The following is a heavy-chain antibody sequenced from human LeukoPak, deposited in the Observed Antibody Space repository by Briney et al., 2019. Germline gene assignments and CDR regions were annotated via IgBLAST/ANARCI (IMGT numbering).Heavy chain of an antibody. Sequence: SETLSLTCAVYGGAFSGYYWSWIRQPPGKGLEWIGEINHSGSTNYNPSLKSRVTISVDTSKNQFSLKLSSVTAADTAVYYCARYRYYDSSPRGPYNWFDPWGQGTLVTVSS. CDR3: ARYRYYDSSPRGPYNWFDP. V-gene: IGHV4-34*01. D-gene: IGHD3-22*01. CDR2: INHSGST. CDR1: GGAFSGYY. J-gene: IGHJ5*02.